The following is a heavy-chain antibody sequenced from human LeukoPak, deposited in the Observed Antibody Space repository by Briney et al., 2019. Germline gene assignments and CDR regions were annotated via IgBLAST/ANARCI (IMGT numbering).Heavy chain of an antibody. Sequence: SETLSLTCTVSGGSVSSGSYCWSWIRQPPGRGLEWIGYIYHSGSTYYNPSLKSRVTISVDRSKNQFSLKLSSVTAADTAVYYCARVTPYYDFWSGYPLYNWFDPWGQGTLVTVSS. CDR3: ARVTPYYDFWSGYPLYNWFDP. CDR2: IYHSGST. D-gene: IGHD3-3*01. J-gene: IGHJ5*02. CDR1: GGSVSSGSYC. V-gene: IGHV4-30-2*01.